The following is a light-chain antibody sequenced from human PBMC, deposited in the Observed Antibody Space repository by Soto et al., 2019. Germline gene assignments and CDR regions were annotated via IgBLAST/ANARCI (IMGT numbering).Light chain of an antibody. CDR1: QSVLYSSNNKNY. CDR3: QQYYTTPQT. CDR2: WAS. V-gene: IGKV4-1*01. Sequence: DIVMTQSPDSLAVSLGERATINCKSSQSVLYSSNNKNYLAWYQQKPGQPPKLLIYWASTREFGVPDRFSGSGSGTDFTLTISSLQAEDVAVYYCQQYYTTPQTFGQGTKVDIK. J-gene: IGKJ1*01.